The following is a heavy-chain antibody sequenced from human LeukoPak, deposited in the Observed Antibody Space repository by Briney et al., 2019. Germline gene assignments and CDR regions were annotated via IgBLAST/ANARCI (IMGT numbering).Heavy chain of an antibody. J-gene: IGHJ4*02. D-gene: IGHD3-9*01. CDR2: ISGNGDIT. V-gene: IGHV3-23*01. Sequence: GGSLRLSCAASGFTFSGYAMSWVRQAPGKGLEWVSAISGNGDITYYADSVKGRFTISRDNSKNTLYLQMNSLRAEDTAVYYCAMILTGYYSNDYWGQGTLVTVSS. CDR1: GFTFSGYA. CDR3: AMILTGYYSNDY.